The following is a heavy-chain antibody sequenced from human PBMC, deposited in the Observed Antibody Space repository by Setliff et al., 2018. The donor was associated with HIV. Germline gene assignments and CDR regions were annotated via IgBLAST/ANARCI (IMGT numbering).Heavy chain of an antibody. J-gene: IGHJ3*02. V-gene: IGHV1-46*01. CDR1: GYMFIGYY. D-gene: IGHD5-12*01. CDR2: INPTGGST. Sequence: ASVKVSCKASGYMFIGYYIHWVRQAPGQGLEWMGVINPTGGSTRNTQKFQGRVAMTRDTSTSTVYMELSSLRSEDTAVYYCASAGAWQRNALDIWGQGTMVTVSS. CDR3: ASAGAWQRNALDI.